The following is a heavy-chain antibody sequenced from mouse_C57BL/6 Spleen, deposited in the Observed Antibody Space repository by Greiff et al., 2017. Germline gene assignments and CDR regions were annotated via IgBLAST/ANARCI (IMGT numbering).Heavy chain of an antibody. CDR2: IYPGDGDT. V-gene: IGHV1-80*01. Sequence: VQLQQSGAELVKPGASVKISCKASGYAFSSYWMNWVKQRPGKGLEWIGQIYPGDGDTNYNGKFKGKATLTADKSSSTAYMQLSSLTSEDSAVYFCARSDYGGSYYAMDYWGQGTSVTVSS. J-gene: IGHJ4*01. CDR1: GYAFSSYW. CDR3: ARSDYGGSYYAMDY. D-gene: IGHD1-1*01.